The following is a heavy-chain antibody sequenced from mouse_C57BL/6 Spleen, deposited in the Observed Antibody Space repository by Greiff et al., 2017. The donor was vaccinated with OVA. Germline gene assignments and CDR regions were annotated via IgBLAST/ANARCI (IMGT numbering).Heavy chain of an antibody. J-gene: IGHJ2*01. CDR3: ARAGNGNYLYYCDY. D-gene: IGHD2-1*01. CDR2: IDPSDSET. V-gene: IGHV1-52*01. CDR1: GYTFTSYW. Sequence: QVQLQQPGAELVRPGSSVKLSCKASGYTFTSYWMHWVKQRPIQGLEWIGNIDPSDSETHYNQKFKDKATLTVDKSSSTAYMQISSLTSEDSAVYYCARAGNGNYLYYCDYWGQGTTLTVSS.